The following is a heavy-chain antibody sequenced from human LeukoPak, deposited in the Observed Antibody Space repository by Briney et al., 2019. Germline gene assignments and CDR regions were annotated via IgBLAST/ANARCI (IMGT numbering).Heavy chain of an antibody. CDR1: GFTFGSYA. CDR3: AKGDKPVIAMVKFDY. D-gene: IGHD5-18*01. CDR2: ISGSGTNT. J-gene: IGHJ4*02. V-gene: IGHV3-23*01. Sequence: PGGSLRLSCAASGFTFGSYAMNWVRQAPGKGLEWVSGISGSGTNTYYADSVKGRFTISRDNSKNTLYMQMNSLRAEDTAVYYCAKGDKPVIAMVKFDYWGQGTLVTVSS.